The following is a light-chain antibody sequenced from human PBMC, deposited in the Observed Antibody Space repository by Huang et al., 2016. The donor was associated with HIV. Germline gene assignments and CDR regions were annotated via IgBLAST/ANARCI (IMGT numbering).Light chain of an antibody. CDR1: QRISSY. J-gene: IGKJ1*01. V-gene: IGKV3-11*01. CDR2: DAS. CDR3: QQRSNWPRT. Sequence: EIVLTQSPATLSLSPGERATLSCRTSQRISSYLAWYQQQPGQSPRLLIYDASNRATGIPARFSGSGSGTDVTLTISSQEPEDFAVYCCQQRSNWPRTVGRGTKVEIK.